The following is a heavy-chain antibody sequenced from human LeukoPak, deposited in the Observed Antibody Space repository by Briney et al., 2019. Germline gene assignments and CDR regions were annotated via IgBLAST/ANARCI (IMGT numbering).Heavy chain of an antibody. Sequence: SETLSLTCTVSGGSISTYYWSWIQQPPGRGLEWIGYIYNGGSTNYNPSLKSRATISEDTSKNQFSLKLSSVTAADTAVYYCAQYSTITGWFDPWGQGTLVTVSS. D-gene: IGHD6-6*01. CDR1: GGSISTYY. J-gene: IGHJ5*02. CDR2: IYNGGST. V-gene: IGHV4-59*01. CDR3: AQYSTITGWFDP.